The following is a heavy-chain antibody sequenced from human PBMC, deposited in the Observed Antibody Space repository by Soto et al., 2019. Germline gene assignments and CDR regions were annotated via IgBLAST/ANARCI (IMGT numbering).Heavy chain of an antibody. CDR1: GYTFTSYG. V-gene: IGHV1-18*01. J-gene: IGHJ3*02. D-gene: IGHD2-15*01. CDR3: ARRRVEIADDAFDI. Sequence: QVHLVQSGAEVKKPGASVKVSCKASGYTFTSYGISWVRQAPGQGLEWMGWISGYNGKTKYAQKLQGRVTMTTDTSTRTANMELRSLRSDDTAVYYCARRRVEIADDAFDIWGQGPVVTVSP. CDR2: ISGYNGKT.